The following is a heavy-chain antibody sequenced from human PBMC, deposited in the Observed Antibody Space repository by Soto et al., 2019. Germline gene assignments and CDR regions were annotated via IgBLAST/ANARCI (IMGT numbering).Heavy chain of an antibody. V-gene: IGHV3-13*05. CDR1: GFTFRNYE. Sequence: EVQLVESGGGLVQPGGSLRLSCEASGFTFRNYEMHWVRQGTGKGLEWVSGISAAGDPDYADSVEGRFTISRENAQNSFFLQMNSLRVGDTAVYYCARTDIDFYGLDVWGQGTTVIVS. CDR2: ISAAGDP. CDR3: ARTDIDFYGLDV. J-gene: IGHJ6*02.